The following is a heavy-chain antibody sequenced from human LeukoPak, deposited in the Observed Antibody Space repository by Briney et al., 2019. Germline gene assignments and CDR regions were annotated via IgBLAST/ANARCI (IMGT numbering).Heavy chain of an antibody. CDR1: GFTFSSYW. Sequence: GGSLRLSCAASGFTFSSYWMSWVRQAPGKGLEWVANIKQDGSEKYYVDSVKGRFTISRDNAKNSLYLQMNSLRAEDTAVYYCAREYCDYVWGSYRYHGMDVWGQGTTVTVSS. CDR2: IKQDGSEK. CDR3: AREYCDYVWGSYRYHGMDV. V-gene: IGHV3-7*01. J-gene: IGHJ6*02. D-gene: IGHD3-16*02.